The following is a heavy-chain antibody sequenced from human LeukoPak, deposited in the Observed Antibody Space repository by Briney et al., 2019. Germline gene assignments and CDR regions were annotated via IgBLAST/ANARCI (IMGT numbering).Heavy chain of an antibody. CDR2: IKQDGSKK. D-gene: IGHD5-24*01. CDR1: GFTFNNAW. J-gene: IGHJ4*02. V-gene: IGHV3-7*04. Sequence: GGSLRLSCAVSGFTFNNAWMSWVRQAPGKGLEWVANIKQDGSKKSYVDSVKGRFTISRDNAKNSLYLQMNSLRAEDTAIYYCTRVGYIDEGIDYWGQGTLVTVSS. CDR3: TRVGYIDEGIDY.